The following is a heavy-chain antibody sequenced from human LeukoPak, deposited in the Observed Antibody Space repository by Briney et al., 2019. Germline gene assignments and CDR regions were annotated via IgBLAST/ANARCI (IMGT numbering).Heavy chain of an antibody. CDR2: IIPIFGTA. J-gene: IGHJ6*03. Sequence: SVKVSCKASGGTFSSYAISWVRQGPVQGLEWMGGIIPIFGTANYAQKFQGRVTITVDESTSTAYMELSSLRSEDTAVYYCARGTSGSYYYYYYYMDVWGKGTTVTVSS. CDR1: GGTFSSYA. CDR3: ARGTSGSYYYYYYYMDV. V-gene: IGHV1-69*13. D-gene: IGHD1-26*01.